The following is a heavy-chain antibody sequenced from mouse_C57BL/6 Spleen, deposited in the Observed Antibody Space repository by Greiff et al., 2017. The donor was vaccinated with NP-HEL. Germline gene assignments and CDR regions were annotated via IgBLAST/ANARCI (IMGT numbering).Heavy chain of an antibody. CDR2: IDPSDSYT. CDR1: GYTFTSYW. CDR3: ARGGATTVALYYYAMDY. V-gene: IGHV1-69*01. J-gene: IGHJ4*01. Sequence: QVQLKQPGAELVMPGASVKLSCKASGYTFTSYWMHWVKQRPGQGLEWIGEIDPSDSYTNYNQKFKGKSTLTVDKSSSTAYMQLSSLTSEDSAVYYCARGGATTVALYYYAMDYWGQGTSVTVSS. D-gene: IGHD1-1*01.